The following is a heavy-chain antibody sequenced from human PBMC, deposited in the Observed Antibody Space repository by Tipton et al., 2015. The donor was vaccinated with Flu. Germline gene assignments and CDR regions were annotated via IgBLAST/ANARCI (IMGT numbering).Heavy chain of an antibody. D-gene: IGHD3-22*01. V-gene: IGHV4-59*01. J-gene: IGHJ6*02. Sequence: TLSLTCTVSGGSISSYYWSWIRQTPGKGLEWIGYIYYSGSTNYNPSLKSRVTISVDTSKNQFSLKLSSVTAADTAVYYCARERYYYDSSGYYGPRRTYYYYGMDVWGQGTTVTVSS. CDR1: GGSISSYY. CDR2: IYYSGST. CDR3: ARERYYYDSSGYYGPRRTYYYYGMDV.